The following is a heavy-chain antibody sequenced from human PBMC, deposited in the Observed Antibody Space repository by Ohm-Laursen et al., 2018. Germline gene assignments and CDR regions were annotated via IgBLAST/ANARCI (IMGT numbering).Heavy chain of an antibody. CDR2: INPNSGGT. Sequence: ASVKVSCMASGYTFTGYYMHWVRQAPGQGLEWMGWINPNSGGTNYAQKFQGRVTMTRDTSISTAYMELSRLRSEDTAVYYCARARGNWKRDYYYAMDVWGQGTTVTVSS. V-gene: IGHV1-2*02. J-gene: IGHJ6*02. D-gene: IGHD1-1*01. CDR3: ARARGNWKRDYYYAMDV. CDR1: GYTFTGYY.